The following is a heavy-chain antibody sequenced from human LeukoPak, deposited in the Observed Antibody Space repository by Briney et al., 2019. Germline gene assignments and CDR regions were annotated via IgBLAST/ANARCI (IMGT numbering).Heavy chain of an antibody. J-gene: IGHJ3*02. CDR1: GYTFTSYD. D-gene: IGHD1-26*01. CDR2: MNPNSGNT. Sequence: GASVRVSCKASGYTFTSYDINWVRQATGQGLEWMGWMNPNSGNTGYTQKFQGRVTTTRNTSIGTAYMELSSLRSEDTAVYYCARALLTSDAFDIWGQGTMVTVSS. CDR3: ARALLTSDAFDI. V-gene: IGHV1-8*03.